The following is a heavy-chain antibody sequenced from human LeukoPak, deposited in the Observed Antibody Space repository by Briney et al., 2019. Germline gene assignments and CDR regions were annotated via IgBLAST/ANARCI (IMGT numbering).Heavy chain of an antibody. CDR3: ARGNFRRDGYNFDY. V-gene: IGHV3-33*01. J-gene: IGHJ4*02. D-gene: IGHD5-24*01. CDR1: GXIFSGYG. Sequence: GGSLRLSCAASGXIFSGYGMHWVRQAPGKGQEWVAVIWYDGSNKYYADSVKGRFTISRDNSKNTLYLQMNSLRAEDTAVFYCARGNFRRDGYNFDYWGQGTLVTVSS. CDR2: IWYDGSNK.